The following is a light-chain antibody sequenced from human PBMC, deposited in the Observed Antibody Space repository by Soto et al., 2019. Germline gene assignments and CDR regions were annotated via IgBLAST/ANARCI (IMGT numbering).Light chain of an antibody. CDR2: DVS. Sequence: QSALTQPASVSGSPGQSITISCTGTSSDVGGYNYVSWYQQHPGKAPKLMIFDVSNRPSGVSNRFSGSKSGNTASLTISVLQAEDEADYYCNSYTGSSPYVFGTGTKVTVL. CDR3: NSYTGSSPYV. CDR1: SSDVGGYNY. J-gene: IGLJ1*01. V-gene: IGLV2-14*01.